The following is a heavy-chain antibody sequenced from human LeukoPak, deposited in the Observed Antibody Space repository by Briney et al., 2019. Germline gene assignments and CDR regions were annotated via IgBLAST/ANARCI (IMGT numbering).Heavy chain of an antibody. CDR2: ISGSCGST. CDR3: ANVYGSGSYYYYGMDV. CDR1: GFTFSSYA. D-gene: IGHD3-10*01. Sequence: PGGSLRLSCAASGFTFSSYAMSWVRQAPGKGLEWVSAISGSCGSTYYADSVKGRFTISRDNSKNTLYLQMNSLRAEDTAVYYCANVYGSGSYYYYGMDVWGQGTTVTVSS. J-gene: IGHJ6*02. V-gene: IGHV3-23*01.